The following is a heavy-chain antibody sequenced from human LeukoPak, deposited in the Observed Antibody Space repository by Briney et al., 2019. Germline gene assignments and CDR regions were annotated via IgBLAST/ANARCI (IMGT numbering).Heavy chain of an antibody. CDR2: ISGYNGNT. CDR1: SYSFNRYG. Sequence: ASVKVSCKASSYSFNRYGISWVRQAPGQGLEWMGWISGYNGNTNYAQKFLGRVSMTADTSTSTAYMELRSLTSDDTAVYYCARSGRGPYYYFDLWGQGTLVTVSS. D-gene: IGHD5-12*01. J-gene: IGHJ4*02. CDR3: ARSGRGPYYYFDL. V-gene: IGHV1-18*01.